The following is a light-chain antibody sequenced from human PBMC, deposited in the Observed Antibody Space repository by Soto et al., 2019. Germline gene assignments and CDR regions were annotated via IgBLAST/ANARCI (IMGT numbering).Light chain of an antibody. CDR1: QTIRGSY. Sequence: EIVLAQSPGTLSLSPGERATISCRASQTIRGSYLAWYQQKPGQAPRLLIYGAFSRATGIPDRFSGTESGTDFTLTCSRLEPEDYAMYYCHQYGSSPWTVGQRTKWEIK. CDR2: GAF. J-gene: IGKJ2*01. V-gene: IGKV3-20*01. CDR3: HQYGSSPWT.